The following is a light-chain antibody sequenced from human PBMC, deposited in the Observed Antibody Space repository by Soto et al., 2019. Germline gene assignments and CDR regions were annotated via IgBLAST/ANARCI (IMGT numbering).Light chain of an antibody. CDR1: QGSSSY. CDR3: QQYYSYPRT. CDR2: AAS. J-gene: IGKJ1*01. V-gene: IGKV1-8*01. Sequence: GDRVTITCRASQGSSSYLAWYQQKPGKAPKLLIYAASTLQSGVPSRFSGSGAGTDFTLTISCLQSEDFATYYCQQYYSYPRTFGQGTKVDIK.